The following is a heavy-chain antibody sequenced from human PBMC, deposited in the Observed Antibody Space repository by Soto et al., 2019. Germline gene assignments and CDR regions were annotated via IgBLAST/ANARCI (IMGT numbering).Heavy chain of an antibody. Sequence: GGSLRLSCAASGFTFSSYWMSWVRQAPGKGLEWVANIKQDGSEKYYVDSVKGRFTISRDNAKNSLYLQMNSLRAEDTAVYYCARERIHYYYGMDVWGQGTTVTVSS. J-gene: IGHJ6*02. V-gene: IGHV3-7*01. CDR3: ARERIHYYYGMDV. CDR2: IKQDGSEK. CDR1: GFTFSSYW.